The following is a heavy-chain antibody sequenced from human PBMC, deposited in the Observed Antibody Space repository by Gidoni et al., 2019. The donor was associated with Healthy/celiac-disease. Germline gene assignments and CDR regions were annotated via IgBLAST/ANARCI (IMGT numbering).Heavy chain of an antibody. CDR3: ARESGIVVVPAAPNWFDP. D-gene: IGHD2-2*01. Sequence: QAQLVQSGAEVKKPGSPVKVPCQASGGTFSSYAISWVRQAPGQGLEWMGGIIPIFGTANHAQKFQGRVTITADKSTSTAYMELGSLRSEDTAVYYCARESGIVVVPAAPNWFDPWDQGTLVTVSS. J-gene: IGHJ5*02. CDR2: IIPIFGTA. V-gene: IGHV1-69*06. CDR1: GGTFSSYA.